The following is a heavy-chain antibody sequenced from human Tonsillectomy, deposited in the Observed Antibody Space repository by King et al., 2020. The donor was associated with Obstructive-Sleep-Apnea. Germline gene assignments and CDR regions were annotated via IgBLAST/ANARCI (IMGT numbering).Heavy chain of an antibody. CDR1: GFTFSTYA. V-gene: IGHV3-23*04. J-gene: IGHJ3*02. D-gene: IGHD2-2*02. CDR2: ISGSGAST. CDR3: AKSLRAIPFAGDAFDI. Sequence: VQLVESGGGLVQPGGSLRLSCAASGFTFSTYAMTWVRQAPGKGLEWVSAISGSGASTYYADSVRGRLTISRDNSKNTLYLQMNSLRAEDTAVYYCAKSLRAIPFAGDAFDIWGQGTLVTVSS.